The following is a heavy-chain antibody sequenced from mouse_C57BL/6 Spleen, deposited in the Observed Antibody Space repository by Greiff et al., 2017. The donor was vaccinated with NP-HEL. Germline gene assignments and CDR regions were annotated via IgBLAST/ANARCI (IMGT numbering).Heavy chain of an antibody. V-gene: IGHV1-80*01. J-gene: IGHJ4*01. D-gene: IGHD2-4*01. CDR1: GYAFSSYW. CDR3: APHYDYDYAMDY. Sequence: QVQLKESGAELVKPGASVKISCKASGYAFSSYWMNWVKQRPGKGLEWIGQIYPGDGDTNYNGKFKGKATLTADKSSSTAYMQLSSLTSEDSAVYFCAPHYDYDYAMDYWGQGTSVTVSS. CDR2: IYPGDGDT.